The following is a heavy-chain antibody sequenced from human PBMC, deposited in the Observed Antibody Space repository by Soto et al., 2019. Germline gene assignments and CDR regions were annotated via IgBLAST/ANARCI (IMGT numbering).Heavy chain of an antibody. D-gene: IGHD2-2*01. Sequence: QVQLVQSGAEVKKPGSSVKVSCKASGGTFGSYAFSWVRQAPGQGLEWMGGIIPVSGAAPSAQKFQGRVTITADESTSTAYMELSSLSSQDTAVYYCATALGCRSTSCTLDYWGQGTRVIVSS. J-gene: IGHJ4*02. V-gene: IGHV1-69*01. CDR1: GGTFGSYA. CDR3: ATALGCRSTSCTLDY. CDR2: IIPVSGAA.